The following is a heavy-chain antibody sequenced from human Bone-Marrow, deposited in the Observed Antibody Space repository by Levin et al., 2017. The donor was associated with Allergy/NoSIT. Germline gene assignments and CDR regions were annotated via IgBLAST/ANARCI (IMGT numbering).Heavy chain of an antibody. CDR3: ARAHIVVVVAAMKDYYYNMDV. CDR1: GFTFNTFP. V-gene: IGHV3-30-3*01. Sequence: TGGSLRLSCAASGFTFNTFPMHWVRQAPGKGLEWVAVISSDGTIESYGDSVKGRFTISRDNSKNTVYLQTHSLRVEDTAVYYCARAHIVVVVAAMKDYYYNMDVWGQGTTVTVS. CDR2: ISSDGTIE. D-gene: IGHD2-2*01. J-gene: IGHJ6*02.